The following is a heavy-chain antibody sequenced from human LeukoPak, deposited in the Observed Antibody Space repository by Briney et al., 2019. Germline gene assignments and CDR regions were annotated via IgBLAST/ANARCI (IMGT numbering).Heavy chain of an antibody. J-gene: IGHJ4*02. CDR3: AKARVTSSVYFDY. D-gene: IGHD4-17*01. Sequence: PGGTLRLSCAASGFTFSSYGMSWVRQAPGKGLEWVSAISGSGGSTYYADSVKGRFTISRDNSKNTLYLQMNSLRAEDTAVYYCAKARVTSSVYFDYWGQGTLVTVSS. CDR2: ISGSGGST. CDR1: GFTFSSYG. V-gene: IGHV3-23*01.